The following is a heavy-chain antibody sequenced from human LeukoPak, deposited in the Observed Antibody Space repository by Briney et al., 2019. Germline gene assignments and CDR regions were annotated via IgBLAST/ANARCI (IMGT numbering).Heavy chain of an antibody. Sequence: GRSLRLSCAASGFTFSSYAMHWVRQAPGKGLEWVAVKSYDGSNKYYADSVKGRFTISRENAKNSLYLQMNSLRAGDTAVYYCARVGPYGDYERWGQGTLVTVSS. D-gene: IGHD4-17*01. V-gene: IGHV3-30*14. CDR1: GFTFSSYA. J-gene: IGHJ4*02. CDR2: KSYDGSNK. CDR3: ARVGPYGDYER.